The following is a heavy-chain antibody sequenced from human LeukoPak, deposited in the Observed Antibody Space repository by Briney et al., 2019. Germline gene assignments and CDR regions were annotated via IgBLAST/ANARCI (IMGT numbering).Heavy chain of an antibody. CDR2: INHSGST. J-gene: IGHJ5*02. D-gene: IGHD6-19*01. CDR3: ARRRLAVAYNWFDP. V-gene: IGHV4-34*01. CDR1: GGSFNGYY. Sequence: SETLSLTCAVYGGSFNGYYWSWIRQPPGKGLEWIGEINHSGSTNYNPSLKSRVTISVDTSKNQFSLKLSSVTAADTAVYYCARRRLAVAYNWFDPWGQGTLVTVSS.